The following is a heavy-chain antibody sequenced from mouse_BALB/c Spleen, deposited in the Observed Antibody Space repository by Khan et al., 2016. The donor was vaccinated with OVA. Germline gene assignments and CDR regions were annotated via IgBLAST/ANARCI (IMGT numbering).Heavy chain of an antibody. CDR2: ISPGSGDT. CDR3: ARRNYFGYTFAY. Sequence: QVQLQQSGAELARPGASVKLSCKASGYTFTDFYINWVKQRTGQGLEWIGEISPGSGDTFYNERFKDKATLTADKASHPAYMQLRSLTSYASSVYFCARRNYFGYTFAYWGQGTLVTVSA. D-gene: IGHD1-2*01. J-gene: IGHJ3*01. CDR1: GYTFTDFY. V-gene: IGHV1-77*01.